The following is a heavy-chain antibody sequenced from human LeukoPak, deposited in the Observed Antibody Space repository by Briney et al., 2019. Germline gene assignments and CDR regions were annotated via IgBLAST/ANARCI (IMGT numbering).Heavy chain of an antibody. CDR3: AKDFPIPD. Sequence: GGSLRLSCAASGFTFSTYSMSWVRQAPGKGLAWVANIMQDGSETYYADSVKGRFTISRDNAKNSLYLQMNSLRAEDTAVYYCAKDFPIPDWGQGTLVTVSS. CDR2: IMQDGSET. V-gene: IGHV3-7*03. CDR1: GFTFSTYS. J-gene: IGHJ4*02.